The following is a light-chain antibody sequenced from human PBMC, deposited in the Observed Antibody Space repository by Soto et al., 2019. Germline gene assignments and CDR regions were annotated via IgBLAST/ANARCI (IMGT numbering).Light chain of an antibody. CDR3: QQRFDWPKIT. J-gene: IGKJ5*01. Sequence: EIVLTQSPGTLSLSPGEGATLSCRASQSINSFLAWYQQRRGQAPRLLIYDASNRATGIPARFSGSGSGTDFTLTISSLEPEDFGVFYCQQRFDWPKITFGQGTRLEIK. CDR1: QSINSF. CDR2: DAS. V-gene: IGKV3-11*01.